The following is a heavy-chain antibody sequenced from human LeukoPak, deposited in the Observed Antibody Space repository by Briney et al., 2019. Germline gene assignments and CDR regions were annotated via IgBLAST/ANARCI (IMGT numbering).Heavy chain of an antibody. CDR1: GFTFDDYA. D-gene: IGHD2-21*01. CDR2: ISWNSGSI. CDR3: ARDQEAAYCGGDCYSQEFDY. V-gene: IGHV3-9*01. J-gene: IGHJ4*02. Sequence: GGSLRLSCAASGFTFDDYAMHWVRQAPGKGLEWVSGISWNSGSIGYADSVKGRFTISRDNAKNSLYLQMNSLRDEDTAVYYCARDQEAAYCGGDCYSQEFDYWGQGTLVTVSS.